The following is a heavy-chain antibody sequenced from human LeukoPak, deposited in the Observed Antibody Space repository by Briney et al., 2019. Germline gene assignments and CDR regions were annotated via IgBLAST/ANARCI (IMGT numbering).Heavy chain of an antibody. CDR1: GYTFTNYW. CDR2: IYPSDSET. V-gene: IGHV5-51*01. CDR3: GRKISGSYYGLDY. J-gene: IGHJ4*02. D-gene: IGHD1-26*01. Sequence: GESLKISCKGSGYTFTNYWIGWVCQMPGIGLEWMGIIYPSDSETRYSPSFQGQVTISVNKSISTAYLQWSSLKASDTAMYYCGRKISGSYYGLDYWGQGTLVTVSS.